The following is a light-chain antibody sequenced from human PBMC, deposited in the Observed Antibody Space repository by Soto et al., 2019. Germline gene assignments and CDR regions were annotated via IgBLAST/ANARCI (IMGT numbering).Light chain of an antibody. J-gene: IGKJ5*01. V-gene: IGKV3D-15*01. Sequence: EIVMTQSPATLSVSPGERATLSCRASQSVSSNLAWYQQKPGQAPRLLIYGASTRATGIPATFSGSGSGTELTLTISSLQSEDFAVYYWQQYNNWPPITFGQGTRLDIK. CDR3: QQYNNWPPIT. CDR2: GAS. CDR1: QSVSSN.